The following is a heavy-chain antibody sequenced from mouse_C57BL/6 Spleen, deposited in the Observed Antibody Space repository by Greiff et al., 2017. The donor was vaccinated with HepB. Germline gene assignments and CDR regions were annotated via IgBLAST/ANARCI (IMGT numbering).Heavy chain of an antibody. V-gene: IGHV7-3*01. CDR1: GFTFTDYY. J-gene: IGHJ1*03. CDR3: ARYNWVHWYFDV. D-gene: IGHD4-1*02. CDR2: ISNKANGYTT. Sequence: EVMLVESGGGLVQPGGSLSLSCAASGFTFTDYYMSWVRQPPGKALEWLGFISNKANGYTTEYSASVKGRFTISRDNYQSILHLQMNALRADDSATYDCARYNWVHWYFDVWGTGTTVTVSS.